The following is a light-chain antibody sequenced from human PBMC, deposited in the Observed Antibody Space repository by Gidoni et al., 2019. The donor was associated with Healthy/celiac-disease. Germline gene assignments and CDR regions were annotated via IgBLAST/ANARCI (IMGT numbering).Light chain of an antibody. CDR1: QSSSSW. V-gene: IGKV1-5*03. Sequence: DIQMTQSPSTLSASVGDRVTITCRASQSSSSWLAWYQQKPGKDPKLLIYKASSLESGVPSRFSGSGAGTEFTLTISSLQPDDFATYYCQQYNSYWTFGQXTKVEIK. CDR2: KAS. CDR3: QQYNSYWT. J-gene: IGKJ1*01.